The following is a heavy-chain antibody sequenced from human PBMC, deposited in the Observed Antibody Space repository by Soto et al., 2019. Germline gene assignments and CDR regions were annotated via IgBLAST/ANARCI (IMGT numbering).Heavy chain of an antibody. CDR1: GFTFSSYA. V-gene: IGHV3-23*01. Sequence: EVQLLESGGGLVQPGGSLRLSCAASGFTFSSYAMSWVRQAQGKGLEWVSAISGSGGSTYYADSVKGRFTISRDNSKNTLYLQMNSLRAEDTAVYYCAKDQWEHYYYYGMDVWGQGTTVTVSS. D-gene: IGHD1-26*01. CDR2: ISGSGGST. CDR3: AKDQWEHYYYYGMDV. J-gene: IGHJ6*02.